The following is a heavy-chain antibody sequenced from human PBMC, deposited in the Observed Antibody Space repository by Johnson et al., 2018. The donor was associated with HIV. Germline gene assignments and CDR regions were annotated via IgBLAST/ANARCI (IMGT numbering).Heavy chain of an antibody. CDR2: IRYDGSNK. CDR3: AKETRDSRSAFDI. J-gene: IGHJ3*02. Sequence: QVQLVESGGGVVQPGGSLRLSCVASGFTFSSYGIHWVRQAPGKGLAWVAFIRYDGSNKYYADSVKGRFTIFRDNSKNTLYLQMNSLRPEDTAVYYCAKETRDSRSAFDIWGQGTMVTGSS. D-gene: IGHD3-22*01. V-gene: IGHV3-30*02. CDR1: GFTFSSYG.